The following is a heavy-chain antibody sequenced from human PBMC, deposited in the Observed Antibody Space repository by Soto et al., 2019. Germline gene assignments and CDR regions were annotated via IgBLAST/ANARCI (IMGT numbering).Heavy chain of an antibody. Sequence: GGSLRLSCVASGFSFSGYLMHWVRQAPGKGLVWVSRLNTDGSSTIYADSVKGRFTISRDNAKNMLYLQINSLRAEDTAVYYCAREALGALGYWGQGTPVTVSS. CDR1: GFSFSGYL. V-gene: IGHV3-74*01. CDR2: LNTDGSST. CDR3: AREALGALGY. D-gene: IGHD1-26*01. J-gene: IGHJ4*02.